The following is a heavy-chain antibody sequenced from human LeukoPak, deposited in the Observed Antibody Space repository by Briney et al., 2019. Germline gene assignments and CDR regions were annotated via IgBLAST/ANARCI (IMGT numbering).Heavy chain of an antibody. J-gene: IGHJ3*02. D-gene: IGHD2-2*01. Sequence: ASVKVSCKASGYTFSSYYIHWVRQAPGQGLEWMGIINPSGGSTTYAQKFQGRVTMTRDTSTSTVYMEVSSLRSEDTAVYYCARDRDCSGITCGYKGAFDIWGQGTMVTVSS. CDR3: ARDRDCSGITCGYKGAFDI. CDR2: INPSGGST. V-gene: IGHV1-46*01. CDR1: GYTFSSYY.